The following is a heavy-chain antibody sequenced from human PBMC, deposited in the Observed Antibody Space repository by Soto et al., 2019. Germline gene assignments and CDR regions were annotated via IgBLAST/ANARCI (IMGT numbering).Heavy chain of an antibody. CDR3: ARSLTYCTGVTCYGDFQH. J-gene: IGHJ1*01. V-gene: IGHV4-59*12. D-gene: IGHD2-15*01. CDR2: IYYSGST. CDR1: GGSISSYY. Sequence: QVQLQESGPGLVKPSETLSLTCTVSGGSISSYYWSWIRQPPGKGLEWIGYIYYSGSTNYNPSLKSRVTISLDTSKNPFSLKLNSVTAADTAVYYCARSLTYCTGVTCYGDFQHWGQGTLVTVSS.